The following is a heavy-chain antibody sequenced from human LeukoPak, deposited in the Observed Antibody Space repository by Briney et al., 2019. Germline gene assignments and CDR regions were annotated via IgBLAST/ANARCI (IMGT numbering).Heavy chain of an antibody. CDR2: INHSGGT. D-gene: IGHD3-10*01. CDR1: GGSFIGFH. CDR3: ARGGYGLGNDFRFDP. Sequence: SETLSLTCAVYGGSFIGFHWNWIRQPPGKGLEWIGDINHSGGTNYNPSLKSRVTISVDTSKNQFSLKLSSVTAADTAVYYCARGGYGLGNDFRFDPWGQGTLVTVSS. J-gene: IGHJ5*02. V-gene: IGHV4-34*01.